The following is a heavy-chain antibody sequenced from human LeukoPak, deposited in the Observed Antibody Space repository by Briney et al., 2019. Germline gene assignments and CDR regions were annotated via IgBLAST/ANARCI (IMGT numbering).Heavy chain of an antibody. J-gene: IGHJ4*02. CDR1: GFTFSTYA. CDR2: ISSSSSTI. Sequence: GGSLRLSCTASGFTFSTYAMSWVRQAPGKGLEWVSYISSSSSTIYYADSVKGRFTISRDNAKNSLYLQMNSLRAEDTAVYYCARDREGLWFGELLADYWGQGTLVTVSS. CDR3: ARDREGLWFGELLADY. D-gene: IGHD3-10*01. V-gene: IGHV3-48*01.